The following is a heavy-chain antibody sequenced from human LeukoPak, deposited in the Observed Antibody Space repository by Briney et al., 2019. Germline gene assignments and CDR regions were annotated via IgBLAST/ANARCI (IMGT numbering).Heavy chain of an antibody. CDR2: INGSGGNP. D-gene: IGHD6-19*01. J-gene: IGHJ4*02. V-gene: IGHV3-23*01. CDR1: GFTFSSYC. Sequence: GGSLRLSCAASGFTFSSYCMSWVRQAPGKGLEWVSAINGSGGNPYYTDSVKGRFTISRDNSKNTLYLQMNSLRAEDTAVYYCAKAVDGTGWYLFDYWGRGALVTVSS. CDR3: AKAVDGTGWYLFDY.